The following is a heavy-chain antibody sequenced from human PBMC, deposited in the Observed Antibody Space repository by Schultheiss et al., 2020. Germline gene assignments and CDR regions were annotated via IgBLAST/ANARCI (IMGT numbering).Heavy chain of an antibody. CDR1: GFTFSSYG. CDR2: INSDGSST. J-gene: IGHJ4*02. Sequence: GGSLRLSCAASGFTFSSYGMHWVRQAPGKGLVWVSRINSDGSSTSYADSVKGRFTISRDNSKNTLYLQMNSLRAEDTAVYYCARQTNNQVELPYYFDYWGQGTLVTGSS. V-gene: IGHV3-74*01. CDR3: ARQTNNQVELPYYFDY. D-gene: IGHD1-26*01.